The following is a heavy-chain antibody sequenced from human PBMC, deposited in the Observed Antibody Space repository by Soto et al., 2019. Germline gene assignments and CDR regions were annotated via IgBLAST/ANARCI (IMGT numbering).Heavy chain of an antibody. D-gene: IGHD2-15*01. CDR2: ISAYNGNT. J-gene: IGHJ4*02. CDR3: ARVRINCSGGSCYRYFDY. V-gene: IGHV1-18*01. Sequence: ASGKVSRKASGYTFTNYGISWVRTAPGQALEWMGWISAYNGNTNYAQKLQGRVTMTTDTSTSTAYMELRSLRSDDTAVYYCARVRINCSGGSCYRYFDYWGQGTLVTVSS. CDR1: GYTFTNYG.